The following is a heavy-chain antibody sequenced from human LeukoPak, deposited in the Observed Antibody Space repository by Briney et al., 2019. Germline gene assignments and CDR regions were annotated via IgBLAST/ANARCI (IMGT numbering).Heavy chain of an antibody. CDR1: GYTFTSYD. Sequence: ASVKVSCKASGYTFTSYDINWVRQATGQGLEWMGWMNPNSGNTGYAQKFQGRVTKTRNTSISTAYMELSSLRSEDTAVYYCARVSSNYYDSSGYRWNWFDPWGQGTLVTVSS. CDR3: ARVSSNYYDSSGYRWNWFDP. V-gene: IGHV1-8*01. CDR2: MNPNSGNT. J-gene: IGHJ5*02. D-gene: IGHD3-22*01.